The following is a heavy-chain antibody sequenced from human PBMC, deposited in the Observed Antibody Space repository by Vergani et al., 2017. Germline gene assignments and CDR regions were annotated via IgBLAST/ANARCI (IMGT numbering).Heavy chain of an antibody. CDR2: SYTSGST. CDR1: GGSISSGSYY. D-gene: IGHD2-2*01. V-gene: IGHV4-61*02. CDR3: ARSSCSSTSCPDAFDI. Sequence: QVQLQESGPGLVKPSQTLSLTCTVSGGSISSGSYYWSWIRQPAGKGLEWIGRSYTSGSTNYNPSLKSRVTISVDTSKNQFSRKLSSVTAADTAVYYCARSSCSSTSCPDAFDIWGQGTMVTVSS. J-gene: IGHJ3*02.